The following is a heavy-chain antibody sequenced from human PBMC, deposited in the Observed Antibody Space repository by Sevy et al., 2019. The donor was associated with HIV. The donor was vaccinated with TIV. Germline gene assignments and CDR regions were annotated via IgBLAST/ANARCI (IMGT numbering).Heavy chain of an antibody. Sequence: SETLSLTCTVSGGSVSSVSYYWSWIRQPPGKGLECIGYIYYSGSTNYNPSFKSRVTISVDTSKNQFSLKLSSVTAADTAVYYCARAGAAVRRHAMDIWGQGTTVTVSS. CDR2: IYYSGST. D-gene: IGHD6-6*01. J-gene: IGHJ6*01. CDR1: GGSVSSVSYY. V-gene: IGHV4-61*01. CDR3: ARAGAAVRRHAMDI.